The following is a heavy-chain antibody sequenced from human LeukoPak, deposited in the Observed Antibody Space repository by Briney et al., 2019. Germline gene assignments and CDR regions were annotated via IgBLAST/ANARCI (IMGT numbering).Heavy chain of an antibody. D-gene: IGHD3-3*01. CDR2: INPSGGST. CDR1: GYTFTSYY. CDR3: ARVANDFWSGYNWFDP. J-gene: IGHJ5*02. V-gene: IGHV1-46*01. Sequence: ASVKVSCKASGYTFTSYYMHWVRQAPGQGLEWMGIINPSGGSTSCAQKFQGRVTMTRDMSTSTVYMELSSLRSEDTAVYYCARVANDFWSGYNWFDPWGQGTLVTVSS.